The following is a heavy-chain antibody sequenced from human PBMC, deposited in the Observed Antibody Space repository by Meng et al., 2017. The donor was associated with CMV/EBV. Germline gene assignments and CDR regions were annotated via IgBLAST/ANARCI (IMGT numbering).Heavy chain of an antibody. CDR2: ISAYNGNT. Sequence: ASVKVSCKASGYTSTSYGISWVRQAPGQGLEWMGWISAYNGNTNYAQKLQGRVTMTTDTSTSTAYMELRSLRSDDTAVYYCARDFGQLRFLEWLSRTWFDPWGQGTLVTVSS. D-gene: IGHD3-3*01. J-gene: IGHJ5*02. CDR1: GYTSTSYG. CDR3: ARDFGQLRFLEWLSRTWFDP. V-gene: IGHV1-18*01.